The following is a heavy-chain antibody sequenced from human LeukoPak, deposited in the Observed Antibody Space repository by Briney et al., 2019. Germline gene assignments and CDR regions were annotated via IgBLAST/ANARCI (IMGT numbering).Heavy chain of an antibody. Sequence: SVKVSCKASGGTFSSYAISWVRQAPGQGLEWMGGIIPIFGTANYAQKFQGRVTITADKSTSTAYMELSSLRSEDTAVYYCATDLIGYDYYFDYWGQGTLVTVSS. J-gene: IGHJ4*02. CDR3: ATDLIGYDYYFDY. CDR1: GGTFSSYA. D-gene: IGHD5-12*01. CDR2: IIPIFGTA. V-gene: IGHV1-69*06.